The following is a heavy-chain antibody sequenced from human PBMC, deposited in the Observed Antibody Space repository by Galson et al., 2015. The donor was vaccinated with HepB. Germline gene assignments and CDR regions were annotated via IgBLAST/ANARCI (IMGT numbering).Heavy chain of an antibody. D-gene: IGHD3-22*01. Sequence: PALVKPTQTLTLTCTFSGFSLSTSGMCVSWIRQPPGKALEWLARIDWDDDKYYSTSLKTRLTISKDTSKNQVVLTMTNMDPVDTATYYCARNYYDSSGKGAFDIWGQGTMVTVSS. CDR3: ARNYYDSSGKGAFDI. CDR1: GFSLSTSGMC. V-gene: IGHV2-70*11. J-gene: IGHJ3*02. CDR2: IDWDDDK.